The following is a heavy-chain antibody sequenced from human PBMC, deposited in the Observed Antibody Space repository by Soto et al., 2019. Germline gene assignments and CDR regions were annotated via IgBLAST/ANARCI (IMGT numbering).Heavy chain of an antibody. V-gene: IGHV4-59*08. Sequence: SETLSLTCTVSGGSISSYYWSWIRQPPGKGLEWIGYIYYSGSTNYNPSLKSRVTISVDTSKNQFSLKLSSVTAADTAVYYCARYCSGGSCYDYWGQGTLVTVSS. J-gene: IGHJ4*02. CDR1: GGSISSYY. CDR2: IYYSGST. D-gene: IGHD2-15*01. CDR3: ARYCSGGSCYDY.